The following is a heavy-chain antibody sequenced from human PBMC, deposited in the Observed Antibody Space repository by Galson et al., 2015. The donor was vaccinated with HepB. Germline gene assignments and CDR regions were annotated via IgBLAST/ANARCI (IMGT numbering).Heavy chain of an antibody. CDR3: AASPSDVGGSYLAY. D-gene: IGHD3-16*02. CDR2: TVVGTGNT. J-gene: IGHJ4*02. V-gene: IGHV1-58*01. Sequence: SVKVSCKAPGFTFSSSVVQWVRQARGQRLEWIGWTVVGTGNTVRAPTFQGRVTITTNMSTSTVYMELSSLRFEDTAVYYCAASPSDVGGSYLAYWGQGTLVSVSS. CDR1: GFTFSSSV.